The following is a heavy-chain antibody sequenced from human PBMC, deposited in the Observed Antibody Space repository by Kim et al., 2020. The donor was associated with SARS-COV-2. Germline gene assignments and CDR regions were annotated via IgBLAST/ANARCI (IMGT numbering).Heavy chain of an antibody. CDR1: GGSFSGYY. Sequence: SETLSLTCAVYGGSFSGYYWSWIRQPPGKGLEWIGEINHSGSTNYNPSLKSRVTISVDTSKNQFSLKLSSVTAADTAVYYCAGKLGGYYLRYYYYGMDV. CDR3: AGKLGGYYLRYYYYGMDV. V-gene: IGHV4-34*01. J-gene: IGHJ6*01. D-gene: IGHD3-22*01. CDR2: INHSGST.